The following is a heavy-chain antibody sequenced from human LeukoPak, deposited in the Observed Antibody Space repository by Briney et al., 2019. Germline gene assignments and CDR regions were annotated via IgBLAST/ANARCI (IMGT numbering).Heavy chain of an antibody. J-gene: IGHJ4*02. D-gene: IGHD1-26*01. CDR3: AREGIVGATIGGCSDY. CDR1: GGSISSGDYY. CDR2: IYYSGST. V-gene: IGHV4-30-4*01. Sequence: PSETLSLTCTVSGGSISSGDYYWSWIRQAPGKGLEWIGYIYYSGSTYYNPSLKSRVTISVDTSKNQFSLKLSSVTAADTAVYYCAREGIVGATIGGCSDYWGQGTLVTVSS.